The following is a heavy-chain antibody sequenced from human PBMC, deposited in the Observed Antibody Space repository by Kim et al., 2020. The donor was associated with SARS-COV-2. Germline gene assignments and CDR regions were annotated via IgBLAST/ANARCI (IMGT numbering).Heavy chain of an antibody. D-gene: IGHD6-19*01. CDR1: GFTFDDYT. V-gene: IGHV3-43*01. Sequence: GGSLRLSCAASGFTFDDYTMHWVRQAPGKGLEWVSLISWDGGSTYYADSVKGRFTISRDNSKNSLYLQMNSLRTEDTALYYCAKEDDPRWSSGLDYWGQGTLVTVSS. CDR2: ISWDGGST. J-gene: IGHJ4*02. CDR3: AKEDDPRWSSGLDY.